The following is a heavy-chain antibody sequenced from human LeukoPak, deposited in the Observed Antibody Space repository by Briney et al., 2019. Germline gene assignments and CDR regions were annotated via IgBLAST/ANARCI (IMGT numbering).Heavy chain of an antibody. Sequence: SETLSLTCAVYGGSFSGYYWSWIRQPPGKGLEWIGEINHSRSTNYNPSLKSRVTISVDTSKNQFPLKLSSVTAADTAVYYCARGVPGDAGIAAAGSNWFDPWGQGTLVTVSS. CDR3: ARGVPGDAGIAAAGSNWFDP. J-gene: IGHJ5*02. CDR1: GGSFSGYY. V-gene: IGHV4-34*01. D-gene: IGHD6-13*01. CDR2: INHSRST.